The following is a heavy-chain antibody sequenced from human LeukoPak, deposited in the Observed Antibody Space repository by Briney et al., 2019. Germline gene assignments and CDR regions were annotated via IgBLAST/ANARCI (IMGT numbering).Heavy chain of an antibody. CDR2: INLNGGGT. D-gene: IGHD2-8*01. CDR1: GYTLTSYY. V-gene: IGHV1-2*02. J-gene: IGHJ6*03. CDR3: ATRCTNGVCYKAYYMDV. Sequence: KPGASVKVSCKASGYTLTSYYLHWVRQAPGQGLEWLGWINLNGGGTLSAQKFQGRVTMTRGASISTAYMELSGLRSDDTAVYYCATRCTNGVCYKAYYMDVWGKGTTVTVSS.